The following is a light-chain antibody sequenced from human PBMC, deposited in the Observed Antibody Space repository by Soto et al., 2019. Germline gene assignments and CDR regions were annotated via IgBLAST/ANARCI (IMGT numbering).Light chain of an antibody. Sequence: DIVMTQSPLSLAVTPGEPASISCSSSQSLLHSNAYNYLDWYLQKPGQSPQLLIYLGSNRASGVPDRFSGSGSGTDFTLKISRVEAEDVGVYYCMQALQTPFTFGPGTKVDVK. CDR3: MQALQTPFT. V-gene: IGKV2-28*01. J-gene: IGKJ3*01. CDR1: QSLLHSNAYNY. CDR2: LGS.